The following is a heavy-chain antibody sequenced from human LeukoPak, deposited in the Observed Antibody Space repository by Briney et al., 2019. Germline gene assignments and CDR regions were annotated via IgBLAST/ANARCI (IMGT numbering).Heavy chain of an antibody. CDR2: INHSGST. CDR3: ARLRFVVVPAATYYFDY. V-gene: IGHV4-34*01. Sequence: SETLSLTCAVYGGSFGGYYWSWIRQPPGKGLEWIGEINHSGSTNYNPSLKSRVTISVDTSKNQFSLKLSSVTAADTAVYYCARLRFVVVPAATYYFDYWGQGTLVTVSS. D-gene: IGHD2-2*01. J-gene: IGHJ4*02. CDR1: GGSFGGYY.